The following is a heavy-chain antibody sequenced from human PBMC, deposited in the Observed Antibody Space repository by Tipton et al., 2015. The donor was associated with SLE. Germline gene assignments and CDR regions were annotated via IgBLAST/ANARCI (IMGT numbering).Heavy chain of an antibody. CDR3: AKDGLGGFDY. Sequence: SLRLSCTASGFTFGDYAMSWVRQAPGKGLEWEGFIRSKAYGGTTEYAASVKGRFTISRDNSKNTLYLQMNSLRAEDTAVYYCAKDGLGGFDYWGQGTLVTVSS. CDR2: IRSKAYGGTT. V-gene: IGHV3-49*04. CDR1: GFTFGDYA. J-gene: IGHJ4*02. D-gene: IGHD3/OR15-3a*01.